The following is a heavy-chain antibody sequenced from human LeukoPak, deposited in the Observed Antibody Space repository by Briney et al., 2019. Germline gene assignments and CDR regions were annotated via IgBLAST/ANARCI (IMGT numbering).Heavy chain of an antibody. J-gene: IGHJ5*02. CDR3: ARGGITMVRGVPSNWFDP. V-gene: IGHV4-34*01. Sequence: SETLSLTCAVYGGSFSGYYWSWIRQPPGKGLEWIGEINHSGSTNYNPSLKSRVTISVDTSKNQFSLKLSSVTAADTAVYYCARGGITMVRGVPSNWFDPWGQGTLVTVSS. D-gene: IGHD3-10*01. CDR1: GGSFSGYY. CDR2: INHSGST.